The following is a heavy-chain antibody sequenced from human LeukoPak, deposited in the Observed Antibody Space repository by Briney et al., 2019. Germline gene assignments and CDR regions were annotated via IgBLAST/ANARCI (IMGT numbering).Heavy chain of an antibody. V-gene: IGHV4-39*01. CDR2: IYYSGST. Sequence: PSETLSLTCTVSGGSISSSIYYWGGIRQPPGKGLEWIGSIYYSGSTYYNPALKSRGTMSVDTSKNQYSLKLSSVTAADTAIYYWASRPPVGAIIAEAFDIWGPGKMVTVSS. D-gene: IGHD3-16*02. CDR1: GGSISSSIYY. CDR3: ASRPPVGAIIAEAFDI. J-gene: IGHJ3*02.